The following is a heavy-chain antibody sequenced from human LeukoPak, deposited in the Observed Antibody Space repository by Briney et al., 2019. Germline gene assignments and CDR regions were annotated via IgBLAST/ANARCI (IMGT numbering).Heavy chain of an antibody. CDR1: GYTFTSYG. Sequence: ASVKVSCKASGYTFTSYGISWVRQAPGQGLEWMGWISACNGNTNYEQKFQGRVTMTTDTSTSTAYMELRSLRSDDTALYYCARAESLYGGNLAAAFDIWGQGTMVTVSS. D-gene: IGHD4-23*01. V-gene: IGHV1-18*01. J-gene: IGHJ3*02. CDR3: ARAESLYGGNLAAAFDI. CDR2: ISACNGNT.